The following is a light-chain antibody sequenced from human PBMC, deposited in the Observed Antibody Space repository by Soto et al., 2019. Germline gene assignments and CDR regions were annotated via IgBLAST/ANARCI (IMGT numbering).Light chain of an antibody. CDR2: GAS. CDR1: QSVGSN. J-gene: IGKJ1*01. V-gene: IGKV3-15*01. Sequence: EIVMTQSPATLSVSPGESATLSCRASQSVGSNLAWYQQKPGQAPRLLIYGASTRATGIPARFSGSGSGTEFTLTIRSLPSEDFAVYHCQQYNGWPRTFGQGTKVDIE. CDR3: QQYNGWPRT.